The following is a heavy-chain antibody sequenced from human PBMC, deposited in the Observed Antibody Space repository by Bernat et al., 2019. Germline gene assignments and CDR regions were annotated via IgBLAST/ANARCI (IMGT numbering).Heavy chain of an antibody. V-gene: IGHV4-31*03. CDR1: GGSTSTGDYY. Sequence: QVQLQESGPGLVKPSQTLSLICTVSGGSTSTGDYYWSWIRQHPGKGLEWIGYIYYSGNTYYNPSLKSRVTISVDTSKNQFSLKLSSVTAADTAVYFCARVEGAYVDFDIWGQGTMVTVSS. J-gene: IGHJ3*02. CDR3: ARVEGAYVDFDI. D-gene: IGHD4-17*01. CDR2: IYYSGNT.